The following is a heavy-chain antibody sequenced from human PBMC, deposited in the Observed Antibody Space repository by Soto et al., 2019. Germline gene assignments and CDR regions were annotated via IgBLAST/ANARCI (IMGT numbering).Heavy chain of an antibody. CDR1: GGSFSGYY. V-gene: IGHV4-34*01. CDR3: ARGPVVVAATLWIDY. Sequence: PSETLSLTCAVYGGSFSGYYWSWIRQPPGKGLEWIGEINHSGSTNYNPSPKSRVTISVDTSKNQFSLKLSSVTAADTAVYYCARGPVVVAATLWIDYWGQGTLVTVSS. CDR2: INHSGST. D-gene: IGHD2-15*01. J-gene: IGHJ4*02.